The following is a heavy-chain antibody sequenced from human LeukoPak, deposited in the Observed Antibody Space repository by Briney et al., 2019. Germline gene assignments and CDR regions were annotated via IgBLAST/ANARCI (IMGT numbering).Heavy chain of an antibody. CDR1: GFTFSDYD. CDR2: ISGRSSHM. J-gene: IGHJ4*02. V-gene: IGHV3-21*06. Sequence: PGGSLRLSCTASGFTFSDYDMNWVRQAPGKGLEWASSISGRSSHMYYADSAKGRFSISRDNAKNSVYLQMNSLRAEDTAVYYCVRAFPPLRTSTAGDFWGQGTLVTVSS. D-gene: IGHD6-25*01. CDR3: VRAFPPLRTSTAGDF.